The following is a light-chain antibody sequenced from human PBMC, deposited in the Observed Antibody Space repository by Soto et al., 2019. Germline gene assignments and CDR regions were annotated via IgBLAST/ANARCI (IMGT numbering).Light chain of an antibody. V-gene: IGKV3-20*01. CDR3: QQYGSSGT. J-gene: IGKJ1*01. CDR2: ATS. CDR1: QTVNSDY. Sequence: EIVLTQSPGNLSFPSGETAPRFIRASQTVNSDYVAWFQQRPGQAPRLLIFATSRRATDIPDRFSGSGSGTDFTLTISRLEPEDFAVYYCQQYGSSGTFGQGTKVDI.